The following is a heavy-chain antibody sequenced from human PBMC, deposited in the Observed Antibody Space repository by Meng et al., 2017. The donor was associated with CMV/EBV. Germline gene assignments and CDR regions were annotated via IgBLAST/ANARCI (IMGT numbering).Heavy chain of an antibody. D-gene: IGHD1/OR15-1a*01. J-gene: IGHJ5*02. CDR2: INHGGST. CDR3: ARGLYNWNTGWFDP. CDR1: GGSFSGYY. Sequence: GSLRLSCAVYGGSFSGYYWSWIRQPPGKGLEWIGEINHGGSTNYNPSLKSRVTISVDTSKNQFSLKLSSVTAADTAVYYCARGLYNWNTGWFDPWGQGTLVTVSS. V-gene: IGHV4-34*01.